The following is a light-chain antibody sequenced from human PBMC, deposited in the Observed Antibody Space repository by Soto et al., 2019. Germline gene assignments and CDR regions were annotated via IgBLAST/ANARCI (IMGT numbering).Light chain of an antibody. Sequence: DVQLTQSPSILSASVGDRVTITCRAREDISRWLAWYQQKPGKAPKLLIYKASTLESGVPSRFSSSGSGTEFTLTISSLQPDDSATYHCQQYSRRQSVGPGTKVEIK. CDR3: QQYSRRQS. V-gene: IGKV1-5*03. CDR2: KAS. J-gene: IGKJ3*01. CDR1: EDISRW.